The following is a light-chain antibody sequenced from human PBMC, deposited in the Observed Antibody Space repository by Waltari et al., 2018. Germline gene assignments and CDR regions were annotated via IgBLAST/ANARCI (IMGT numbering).Light chain of an antibody. CDR2: WAS. V-gene: IGKV4-1*01. J-gene: IGKJ2*03. Sequence: DIVMTQSPDSLAVSLGEWATINCKSSQSFLYSANNKNYLAWYQQKPGQPPRLLIYWASTRKSGVPDRFSGSGSGTDFTLTISSLQAEDVAVYYCQQYYSSPYSFGQGTKLGIK. CDR1: QSFLYSANNKNY. CDR3: QQYYSSPYS.